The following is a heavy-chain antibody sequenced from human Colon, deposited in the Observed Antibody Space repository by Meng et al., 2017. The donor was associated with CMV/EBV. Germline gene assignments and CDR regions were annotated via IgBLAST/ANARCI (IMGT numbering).Heavy chain of an antibody. CDR3: ARVVSGDFDY. CDR2: ISANGDNT. Sequence: EVQLLGFVGGLVPPGEALRLSCVASCFTFNTYPMHWVRQAPGKGLEHVSGISANGDNTPYASSVKDRFIVSRDNLKNTLYLQMGSLRPDDTGVYYCARVVSGDFDYWGQGTLVTVSS. D-gene: IGHD3-10*01. CDR1: CFTFNTYP. J-gene: IGHJ4*02. V-gene: IGHV3-64*01.